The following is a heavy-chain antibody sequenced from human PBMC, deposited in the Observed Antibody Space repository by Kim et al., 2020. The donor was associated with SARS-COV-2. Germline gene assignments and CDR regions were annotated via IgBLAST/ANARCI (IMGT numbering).Heavy chain of an antibody. J-gene: IGHJ5*02. V-gene: IGHV1-46*03. D-gene: IGHD6-19*01. CDR3: ARSAVAGRGNWFDP. Sequence: EPSFQGRVTLTRDTSTRTVYMELSSLRSEDTAVYYCARSAVAGRGNWFDPWGQGTLVTVSS.